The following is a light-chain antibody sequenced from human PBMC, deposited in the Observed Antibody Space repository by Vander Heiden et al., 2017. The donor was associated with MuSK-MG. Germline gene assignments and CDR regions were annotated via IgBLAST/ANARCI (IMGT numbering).Light chain of an antibody. V-gene: IGKV1-5*01. Sequence: DIKMTQAPSTMSASVGDSVTISCRASQSIRIGLAWYQQKPGKAPKLLIYDAADLQSGVLSRCSGSGCGRDFTLTISSRQPDDYAAYYCQQYQIISPVTFGRGTKVEIK. CDR1: QSIRIG. CDR2: DAA. J-gene: IGKJ4*02. CDR3: QQYQIISPVT.